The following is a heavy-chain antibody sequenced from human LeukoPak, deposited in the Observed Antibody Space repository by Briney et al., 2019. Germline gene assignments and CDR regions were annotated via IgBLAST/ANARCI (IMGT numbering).Heavy chain of an antibody. CDR1: GFTVSTNY. Sequence: GGSLRLSCTASGFTVSTNYMSWVRQAPGKGLEWVSVIYRGGSTYYADSVKGRFTISRDNSKNTLYLQMNSLRAEDTAVYYCAKAPGITMIVVVSYYWGQGTLVTVSS. CDR3: AKAPGITMIVVVSYY. V-gene: IGHV3-53*01. CDR2: IYRGGST. J-gene: IGHJ4*02. D-gene: IGHD3-22*01.